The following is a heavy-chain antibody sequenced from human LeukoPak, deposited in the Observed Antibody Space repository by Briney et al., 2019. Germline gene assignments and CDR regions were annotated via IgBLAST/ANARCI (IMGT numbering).Heavy chain of an antibody. CDR1: GYTFTGYY. Sequence: SVKVSCKASGYTFTGYYMHWVRQAPGQGLEWMGWINPNSGGTNYAQKFQGRVTMTRDTSISTAYMGLSRLRSDDTAVYYCARVNHDYVWGSYRPFDYWGQGTLVTVSS. CDR3: ARVNHDYVWGSYRPFDY. J-gene: IGHJ4*02. CDR2: INPNSGGT. D-gene: IGHD3-16*02. V-gene: IGHV1-2*02.